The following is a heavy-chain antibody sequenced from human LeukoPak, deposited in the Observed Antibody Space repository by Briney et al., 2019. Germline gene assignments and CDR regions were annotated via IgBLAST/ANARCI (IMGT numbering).Heavy chain of an antibody. CDR1: GFTFRSYG. J-gene: IGHJ6*04. CDR2: MSGSGVNT. V-gene: IGHV3-23*01. D-gene: IGHD3-10*02. Sequence: GGSLRLSCAASGFTFRSYGMSWVRQAPGKGLEWVSGMSGSGVNTDYADSVKGRFTISRDNAKNSLYLQMNSLRAEDTAVYYCAELGITMIGGVWGKGTTVTISS. CDR3: AELGITMIGGV.